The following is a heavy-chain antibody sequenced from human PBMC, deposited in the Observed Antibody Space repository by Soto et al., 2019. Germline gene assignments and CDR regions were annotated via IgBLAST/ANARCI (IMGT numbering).Heavy chain of an antibody. V-gene: IGHV3-23*01. CDR2: ISGSGGST. CDR1: GFPFSSYA. CDR3: AKSAGLELRWSLYYFDY. Sequence: EVQLLESGGGLVQPGGSLRLSCAASGFPFSSYAMSWVRQAPGKGLEWVSAISGSGGSTYYADSVKGRFTISRDNSKKTLYLQMNSLRAEDTAVYYCAKSAGLELRWSLYYFDYWGQGTLVTVSS. D-gene: IGHD1-7*01. J-gene: IGHJ4*02.